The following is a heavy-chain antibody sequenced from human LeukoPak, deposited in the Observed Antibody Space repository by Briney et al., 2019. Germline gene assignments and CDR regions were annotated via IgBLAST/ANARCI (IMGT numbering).Heavy chain of an antibody. CDR2: IYTSGST. V-gene: IGHV4-4*07. CDR1: GGSISSYY. Sequence: PSETLSLTCTVSGGSISSYYWSWIRQPAGKGLEWIGRIYTSGSTNYNPSLKSRVTMSVDTSKNQFSLKLSSVTAADTAVYYCARGTWVRGVITNWFDPWGQGTLVTVSS. CDR3: ARGTWVRGVITNWFDP. J-gene: IGHJ5*02. D-gene: IGHD3-10*01.